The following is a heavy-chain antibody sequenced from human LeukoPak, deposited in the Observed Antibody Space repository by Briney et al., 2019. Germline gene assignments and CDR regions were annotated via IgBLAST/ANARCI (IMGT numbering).Heavy chain of an antibody. CDR1: GFSLSTSGVG. J-gene: IGHJ3*02. CDR3: AHRRDIVVVPAAMEIDAFDI. CDR2: IYWNDDK. D-gene: IGHD2-2*01. V-gene: IGHV2-5*01. Sequence: SGPTLVKPTQTLTLTCTFSGFSLSTSGVGVGWIRQPPGKALGWLALIYWNDDKRYSPSLKSRLTITKGISKNQVVLTMTNMDPVDTATYYCAHRRDIVVVPAAMEIDAFDIWGQGTMVTVSS.